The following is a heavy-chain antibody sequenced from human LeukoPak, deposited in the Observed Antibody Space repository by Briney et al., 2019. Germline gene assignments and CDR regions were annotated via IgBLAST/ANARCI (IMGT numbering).Heavy chain of an antibody. CDR3: ATDYGGNYDY. CDR1: DGSISSYY. CDR2: VYDSGST. J-gene: IGHJ4*02. Sequence: SETLSLACTVSDGSISSYYWAWIRQPPVKGLEWIGYVYDSGSTKYNPSLKSRVTISVDTSKNQFSLKLRSVTAADTAVYYCATDYGGNYDYWGQGTLVTVSS. D-gene: IGHD4-23*01. V-gene: IGHV4-59*01.